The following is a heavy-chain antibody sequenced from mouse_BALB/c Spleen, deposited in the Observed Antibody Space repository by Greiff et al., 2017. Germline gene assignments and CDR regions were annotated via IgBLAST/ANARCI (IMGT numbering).Heavy chain of an antibody. Sequence: VQLQQSGAGLVKPGASVKLSCKASGYTFTEYIIHWVKQRSGQGLEWIGWFYPGSGRIKYNEKFKDKATLTADKSSSTVYMELSRLTSEDSAVYFCARHERSYYDYIYAMDYWGQGTSVTVSS. CDR1: GYTFTEYI. D-gene: IGHD2-4*01. V-gene: IGHV1-62-2*01. CDR2: FYPGSGRI. CDR3: ARHERSYYDYIYAMDY. J-gene: IGHJ4*01.